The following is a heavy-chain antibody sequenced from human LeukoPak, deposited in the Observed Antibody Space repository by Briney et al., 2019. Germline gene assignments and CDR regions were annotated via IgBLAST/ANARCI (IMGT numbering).Heavy chain of an antibody. CDR1: GGSISSGGYS. Sequence: PSETLSLTCAVSGGSISSGGYSWSWIRQPPGKGLEWIGYIYHSGSTYYNPSLKSRVTMSVDTSKNQFSLKLSSVTAADTAVYYCARDKQQLGAFDIWGQGTMVTVSS. CDR3: ARDKQQLGAFDI. CDR2: IYHSGST. J-gene: IGHJ3*02. V-gene: IGHV4-30-2*01. D-gene: IGHD6-13*01.